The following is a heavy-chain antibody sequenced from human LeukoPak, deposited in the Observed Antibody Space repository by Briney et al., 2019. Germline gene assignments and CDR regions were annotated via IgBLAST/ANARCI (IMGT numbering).Heavy chain of an antibody. CDR3: ARAGDWNDLPD. CDR2: INYTGRT. CDR1: GGSFTEYH. Sequence: SETLSLTCAVYGGSFTEYHWSWIRQPPGKSLEWIGEINYTGRTHYNPSLTSRVTISIDMSERQFSLRLTSVTAADTAVYYCARAGDWNDLPDWGQGTLVTVSS. D-gene: IGHD1-1*01. V-gene: IGHV4-34*01. J-gene: IGHJ4*02.